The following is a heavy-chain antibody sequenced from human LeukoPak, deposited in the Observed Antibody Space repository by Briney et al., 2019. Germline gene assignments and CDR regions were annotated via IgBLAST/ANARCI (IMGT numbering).Heavy chain of an antibody. J-gene: IGHJ4*02. D-gene: IGHD6-19*01. CDR2: ITNDGNVK. Sequence: PGGSLRLSCAAAGFTFSGYGMHWVRQAPGKGLEWVAVITNDGNVKYYGDSVKGRFTISRDNSKNTLYLQMNSLRAEDTALYYCAKKSYGSGWYNADYWGQGTLVTVSS. V-gene: IGHV3-30*18. CDR1: GFTFSGYG. CDR3: AKKSYGSGWYNADY.